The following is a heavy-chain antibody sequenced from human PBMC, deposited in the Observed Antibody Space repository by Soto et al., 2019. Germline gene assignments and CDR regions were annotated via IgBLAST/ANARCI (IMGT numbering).Heavy chain of an antibody. Sequence: ASVKFSGKASGHALTSYAMHWERQAPGQRLEWMGWMNAGNGNTKYSQKFQGRVTITTDTSTSTAYMELSSLRFEDTAVYYCARQSAGYYYCGMDVWGQGTTVTVSS. V-gene: IGHV1-3*01. CDR3: ARQSAGYYYCGMDV. CDR2: MNAGNGNT. D-gene: IGHD6-19*01. J-gene: IGHJ6*02. CDR1: GHALTSYA.